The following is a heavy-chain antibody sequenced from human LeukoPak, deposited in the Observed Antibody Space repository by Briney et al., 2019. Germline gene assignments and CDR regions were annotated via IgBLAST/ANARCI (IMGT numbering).Heavy chain of an antibody. D-gene: IGHD5-18*01. CDR2: IYSDGST. CDR3: ARGLYGYSYGCCYMDV. Sequence: GGSLRLSCAASGFSLSSYAMSWVRQAPGKGLEWVSIIYSDGSTYYADSVKGRFTISRDNSKNTLYPQMNSLRAEDTAVYYCARGLYGYSYGCCYMDVWGQGTLVTVSS. J-gene: IGHJ4*02. CDR1: GFSLSSYA. V-gene: IGHV3-66*01.